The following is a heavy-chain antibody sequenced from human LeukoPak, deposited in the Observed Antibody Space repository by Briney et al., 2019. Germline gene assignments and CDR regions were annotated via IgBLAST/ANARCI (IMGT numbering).Heavy chain of an antibody. Sequence: SETLSLTCSVSGGSISSGSYYWSWIRQPAGKGLEWIGRFYTSGSTNYNPSLKSRVTISVDTSKNQFSLKLSSVTAADTAVYYCARGVDIWGQGTMVTVSS. CDR1: GGSISSGSYY. J-gene: IGHJ3*02. CDR3: ARGVDI. CDR2: FYTSGST. V-gene: IGHV4-61*02.